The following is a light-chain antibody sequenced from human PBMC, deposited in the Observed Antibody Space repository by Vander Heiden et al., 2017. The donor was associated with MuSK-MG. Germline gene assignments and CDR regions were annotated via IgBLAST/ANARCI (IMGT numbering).Light chain of an antibody. V-gene: IGKV3-15*01. CDR2: GAS. J-gene: IGKJ4*01. CDR3: QQYNKWPLT. CDR1: QSVSSN. Sequence: EVMMTQSPATLSVSPGERATLSCRASQSVSSNLAWYQQKPGQAPRLFIYGASTRAPAIPARFSGSGSGTEFTLTISSLESEDFAVYYCQQYNKWPLTFGGGTKVEIK.